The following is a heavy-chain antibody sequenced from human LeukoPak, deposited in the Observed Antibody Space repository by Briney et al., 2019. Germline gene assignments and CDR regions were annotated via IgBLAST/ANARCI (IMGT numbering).Heavy chain of an antibody. D-gene: IGHD3-22*01. Sequence: QAGGSLRLSCAASGFTFSSYAMHWVRQAPGKGREWVAVISYDGSNKYYADSVKGRFTISRDNSKNTLYLQMNSLRAEDTAVYYCARDGHPVLAQYITMIVVVISHFDYWGQGTLVTVSS. V-gene: IGHV3-30*04. CDR3: ARDGHPVLAQYITMIVVVISHFDY. J-gene: IGHJ4*02. CDR1: GFTFSSYA. CDR2: ISYDGSNK.